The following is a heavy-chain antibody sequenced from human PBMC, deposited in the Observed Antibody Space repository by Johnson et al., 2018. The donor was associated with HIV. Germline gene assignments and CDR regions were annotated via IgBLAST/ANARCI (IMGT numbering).Heavy chain of an antibody. CDR2: IKSKTAGGTT. D-gene: IGHD1-26*01. Sequence: EVQLVESGGGLVQPGGSLRLSCAASGFTFSNAWMSWVRQAPGKGLEWVGRIKSKTAGGTTDYAAPVKGRFTISRDNSKNTLYLQMNSLRAEDTAVYYCAREVGNAGAFDIWGQGTMVTVSS. CDR3: AREVGNAGAFDI. V-gene: IGHV3-15*01. J-gene: IGHJ3*02. CDR1: GFTFSNAW.